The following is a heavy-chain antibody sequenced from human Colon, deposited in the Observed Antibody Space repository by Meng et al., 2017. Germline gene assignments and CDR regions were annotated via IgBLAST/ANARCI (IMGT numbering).Heavy chain of an antibody. CDR2: MNPNRGNT. V-gene: IGHV1-8*01. J-gene: IGHJ4*02. CDR3: ARRIAASGTTLGY. D-gene: IGHD6-13*01. CDR1: GYTFTTYD. Sequence: ASVKVSCKASGYTFTTYDINWLRQATGQGLEWMGWMNPNRGNTGSAQKFQGRVTMTRNTSISTAYMELSNLRSEDTAVYYCARRIAASGTTLGYWGQGTLVTVSS.